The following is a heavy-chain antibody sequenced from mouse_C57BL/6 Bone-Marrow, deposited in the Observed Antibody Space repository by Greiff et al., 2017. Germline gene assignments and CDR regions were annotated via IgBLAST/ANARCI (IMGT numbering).Heavy chain of an antibody. Sequence: VQLQQSGAELVRPGASVKLSCTASGFNIKDDYIHWVKQRPEQGLEWIGWIDPEIGDTEYASKFQGKATITLDTSSNTAYLQLSSLTSEDTAVYYSSSFDGNYFDFWGQGTPLTVAS. D-gene: IGHD2-3*01. CDR3: SSFDGNYFDF. CDR2: IDPEIGDT. J-gene: IGHJ2*01. CDR1: GFNIKDDY. V-gene: IGHV14-4*01.